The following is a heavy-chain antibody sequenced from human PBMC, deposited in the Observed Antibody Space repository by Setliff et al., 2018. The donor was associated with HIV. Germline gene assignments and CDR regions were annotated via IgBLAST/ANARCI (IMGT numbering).Heavy chain of an antibody. CDR2: INSNSGGT. CDR1: GYGFTGYY. Sequence: GASVKVSCKASGYGFTGYYMNWMRQAPGQGLEWMGWINSNSGGTNYAQKFQGRVTVTRDTSISTAYMELSRLRSDDTAVYYCVRGYWTITAAERLFDYWGQGTLVTVSS. V-gene: IGHV1-2*02. J-gene: IGHJ4*02. CDR3: VRGYWTITAAERLFDY. D-gene: IGHD6-13*01.